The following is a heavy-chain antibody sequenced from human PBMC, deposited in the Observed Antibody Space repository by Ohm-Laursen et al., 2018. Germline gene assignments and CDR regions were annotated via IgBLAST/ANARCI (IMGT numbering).Heavy chain of an antibody. V-gene: IGHV3-7*01. CDR1: GFTFSSYA. Sequence: GQTLSLTCAASGFTFSSYAMTWVRQGPGKGLESLANINQGGSEEYYADSVKGRFTISRDNAKDSLYLQMNSLRAEDTAVYYCASYDPWSGFSFHSWGQGTLVTASS. J-gene: IGHJ4*02. CDR3: ASYDPWSGFSFHS. D-gene: IGHD3-3*01. CDR2: INQGGSEE.